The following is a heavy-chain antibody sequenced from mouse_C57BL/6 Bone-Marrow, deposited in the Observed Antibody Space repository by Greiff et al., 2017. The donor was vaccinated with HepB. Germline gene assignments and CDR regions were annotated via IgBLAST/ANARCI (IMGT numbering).Heavy chain of an antibody. CDR2: IYPRSGNT. Sequence: VKLVESGAELARPGASVKLSCKASGYTFTSYGISWVKQRTGQGLEWIGEIYPRSGNTYYNEKFKGKATLTADKSSSTAYMELRSLTSEDSAVYFCARWGYYGSSYGNWYFDVWGTGTTVTVSS. V-gene: IGHV1-81*01. CDR1: GYTFTSYG. D-gene: IGHD1-1*01. J-gene: IGHJ1*03. CDR3: ARWGYYGSSYGNWYFDV.